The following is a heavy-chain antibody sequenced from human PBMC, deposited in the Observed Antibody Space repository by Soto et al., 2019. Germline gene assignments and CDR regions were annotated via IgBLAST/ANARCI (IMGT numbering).Heavy chain of an antibody. Sequence: QVQLVQSGAEVKKPGSSVKVSCKASGGTFSSYAISWVRQAPGQGLEWMGGIIPIFGTANYTQKFQGRVTITADESTSTAYMELSSLRSEDTAVYYCARSGSEWLRGYNWFDPWGQGTLVTVSS. J-gene: IGHJ5*02. D-gene: IGHD3-3*01. CDR2: IIPIFGTA. CDR3: ARSGSEWLRGYNWFDP. CDR1: GGTFSSYA. V-gene: IGHV1-69*12.